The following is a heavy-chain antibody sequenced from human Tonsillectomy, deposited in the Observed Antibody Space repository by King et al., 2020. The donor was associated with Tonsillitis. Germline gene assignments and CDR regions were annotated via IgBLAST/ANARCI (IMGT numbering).Heavy chain of an antibody. J-gene: IGHJ4*02. D-gene: IGHD5-18*01. CDR2: ISYDGSNK. CDR3: AREQRGYIYAEPLDY. Sequence: VQLVESGGGVVQPGRSLRLSCAASGFTFSSYAMHWVRQAPGKGLEWVAVISYDGSNKYYADSVKGRFTISRDNSKNTLYLQMNSLRAEDTAVYYCAREQRGYIYAEPLDYWGQGTLVTVSS. CDR1: GFTFSSYA. V-gene: IGHV3-30-3*01.